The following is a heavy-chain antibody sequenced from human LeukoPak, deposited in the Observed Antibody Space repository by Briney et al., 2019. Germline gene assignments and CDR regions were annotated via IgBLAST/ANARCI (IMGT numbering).Heavy chain of an antibody. D-gene: IGHD2-15*01. CDR1: GFTFNEYG. CDR3: ARSVAASRDY. CDR2: INWNGGST. V-gene: IGHV3-20*04. Sequence: GAHLRLSCAHPGFTFNEYGMRWVPQARGQGLEWVSGINWNGGSTGYADSVKGRFTISRDNAKNSLYLQMNSLRAEDTALYYCARSVAASRDYWGQGTLVTVSS. J-gene: IGHJ4*02.